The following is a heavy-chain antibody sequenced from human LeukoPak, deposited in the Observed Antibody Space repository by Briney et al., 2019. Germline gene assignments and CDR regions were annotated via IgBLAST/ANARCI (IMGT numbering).Heavy chain of an antibody. D-gene: IGHD1-26*01. Sequence: PGGSLRLSCAASGFTFSSYAMSWVRQAPGKGLEWVSAISGSGGSTYYADSVKGRFTISRDNSKNTLYLQMNSLRAEDTAVYYCAKVVVFPELPYYFDYWGQGTLVTVSS. CDR1: GFTFSSYA. CDR3: AKVVVFPELPYYFDY. V-gene: IGHV3-23*01. CDR2: ISGSGGST. J-gene: IGHJ4*02.